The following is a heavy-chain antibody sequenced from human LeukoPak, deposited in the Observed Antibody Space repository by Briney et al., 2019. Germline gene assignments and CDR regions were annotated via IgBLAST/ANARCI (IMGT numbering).Heavy chain of an antibody. J-gene: IGHJ6*03. D-gene: IGHD6-13*01. Sequence: ASVKVSCEASGYTFTSYDINWVRQATGQGLEWMGWMNPNSGNTGYARKFQGRVTMTRNTSISTAYMELSSLRSEDTAVYYCARGQQLYYYYYYYYMDVWGKGTTVTVSS. V-gene: IGHV1-8*01. CDR1: GYTFTSYD. CDR3: ARGQQLYYYYYYYYMDV. CDR2: MNPNSGNT.